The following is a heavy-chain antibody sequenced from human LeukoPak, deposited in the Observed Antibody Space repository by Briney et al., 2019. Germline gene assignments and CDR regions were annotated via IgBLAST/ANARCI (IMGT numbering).Heavy chain of an antibody. V-gene: IGHV1-69*13. J-gene: IGHJ3*02. CDR2: IIPIFGTA. CDR1: GYTFTDYY. D-gene: IGHD2-2*01. Sequence: SVKVSCKASGYTFTDYYMHWVRQAPGQGLEWMGGIIPIFGTANYAQKFQGRVTITADESTSTAYMELSSLRSEDTAVYYCARGGDIVVVPAAPVRAFDIWGQGTMVTVSS. CDR3: ARGGDIVVVPAAPVRAFDI.